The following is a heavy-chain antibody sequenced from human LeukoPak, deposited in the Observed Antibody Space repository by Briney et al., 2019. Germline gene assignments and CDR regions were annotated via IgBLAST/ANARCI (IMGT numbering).Heavy chain of an antibody. J-gene: IGHJ6*02. V-gene: IGHV3-33*06. CDR3: AKRGTRATHGMDV. CDR1: GFTFSGYP. Sequence: GGSLRLSCAASGFTFSGYPIHWVRQAPGKGLEWVAVVWYDGKNKFYGDSVKGRFTISRDNSKNTVDLQMNSLRVEDTAVYYCAKRGTRATHGMDVWGQGTTVTVSS. D-gene: IGHD3-16*01. CDR2: VWYDGKNK.